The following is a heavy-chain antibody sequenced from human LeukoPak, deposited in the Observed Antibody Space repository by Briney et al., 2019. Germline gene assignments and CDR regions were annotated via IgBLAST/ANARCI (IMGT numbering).Heavy chain of an antibody. V-gene: IGHV3-64D*06. CDR2: ISSNGGST. CDR3: VRVVRGVYFDY. D-gene: IGHD3-10*01. CDR1: GFTFSSYA. Sequence: GGSLRLSCSASGFTFSSYAMHWVRQAPGKELEYVSAISSNGGSTYYADSVKGRFTISRDNSKNTLYLQMSSLRAEDTAVYYCVRVVRGVYFDYWGQGTLVTVSS. J-gene: IGHJ4*02.